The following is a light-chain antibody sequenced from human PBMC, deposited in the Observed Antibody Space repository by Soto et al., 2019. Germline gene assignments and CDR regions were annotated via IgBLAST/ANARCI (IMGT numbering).Light chain of an antibody. CDR3: QQRSKRPPT. CDR1: QSVTNY. J-gene: IGKJ5*01. Sequence: ICLKQSPATLSLSPVDRATLTCGASQSVTNYIAWYQQRPGQAPRLLIYGASSRATGIPDRFSGSGSGTDVTLTISRLEPEDSAVYYCQQRSKRPPTFGQGTRLETK. V-gene: IGKV3-11*01. CDR2: GAS.